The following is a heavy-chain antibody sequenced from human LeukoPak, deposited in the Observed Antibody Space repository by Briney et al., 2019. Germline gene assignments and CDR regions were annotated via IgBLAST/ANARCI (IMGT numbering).Heavy chain of an antibody. V-gene: IGHV3-23*01. D-gene: IGHD2-2*01. CDR2: ISGSGEST. CDR1: GFTFSNYA. Sequence: PGGSLRLACAVSGFTFSNYAMSWVRQAPGKGLEWVSTISGSGESTFYAGSVKGRFTISRDSSKNMLYLQMNSLRTEDTAIYYCAKHFGYCSDTSCPYKFYYGMDVWGQGTTVAVSS. CDR3: AKHFGYCSDTSCPYKFYYGMDV. J-gene: IGHJ6*02.